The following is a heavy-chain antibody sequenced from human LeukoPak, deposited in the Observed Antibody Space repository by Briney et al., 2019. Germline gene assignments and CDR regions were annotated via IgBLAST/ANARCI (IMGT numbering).Heavy chain of an antibody. CDR1: GFTFSSYG. CDR3: AKTMDLLTGYLWSLDY. J-gene: IGHJ6*04. CDR2: IRYDGSNK. V-gene: IGHV3-30*02. Sequence: GGSLRLSCAASGFTFSSYGMHWVRQAPGKGLEWVAFIRYDGSNKYYADSVKGRFTISRDNSRNTLYLQMNSLRAEDTALYYCAKTMDLLTGYLWSLDYWGKGTTVTVSS. D-gene: IGHD3-9*01.